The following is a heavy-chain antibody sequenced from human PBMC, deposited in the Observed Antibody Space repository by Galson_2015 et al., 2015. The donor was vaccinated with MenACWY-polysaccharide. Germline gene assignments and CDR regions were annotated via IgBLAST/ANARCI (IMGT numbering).Heavy chain of an antibody. CDR2: IDNSGLTT. CDR1: GFTFSSYA. CDR3: ARITSGGCDY. J-gene: IGHJ4*02. Sequence: SLRLSCAASGFTFSSYAMAWVRQAPGKGLEWVSSIDNSGLTTYYAGSVKGRFTMSRDNPKNTLFLQMNSLRAEDTALYYCARITSGGCDYWGQGSLVTVSS. D-gene: IGHD1-14*01. V-gene: IGHV3-23*01.